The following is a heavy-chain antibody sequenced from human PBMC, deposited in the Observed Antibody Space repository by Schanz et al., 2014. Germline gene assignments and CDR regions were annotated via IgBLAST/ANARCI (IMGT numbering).Heavy chain of an antibody. CDR1: GYSFTEYF. V-gene: IGHV1-2*02. CDR2: INPNSGET. D-gene: IGHD5-12*01. J-gene: IGHJ4*02. Sequence: QVQLVQSGPAVKKPGASMKVSCLASGYSFTEYFLHWVRQAPGQGLEWMGWINPNSGETNYEQKFQGRVTLTSDTSISTAFMELNRLTSDDTATYFCAREPYPGFDCRGYWGQGTLLIVSS. CDR3: AREPYPGFDCRGY.